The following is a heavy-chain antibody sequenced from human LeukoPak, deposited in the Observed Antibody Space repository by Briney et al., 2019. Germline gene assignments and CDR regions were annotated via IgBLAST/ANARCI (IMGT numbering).Heavy chain of an antibody. CDR2: LISIFGTA. V-gene: IGHV1-69*05. CDR1: GRTFSSYA. CDR3: ARDSYPREGWFDP. Sequence: VKVSCMASGRTFSSYAIRWVRPAPGHGLEWRVGLISIFGTANYAQKFQGRVTITTDESTSTAYMELSSLRSEDTAVYYFARDSYPREGWFDPWGQGTLVTVSS. J-gene: IGHJ5*02. D-gene: IGHD3-10*01.